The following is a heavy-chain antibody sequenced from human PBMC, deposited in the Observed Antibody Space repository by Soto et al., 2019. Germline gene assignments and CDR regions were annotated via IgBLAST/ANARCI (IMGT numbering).Heavy chain of an antibody. CDR2: IYYSGST. CDR1: GGSISSYY. D-gene: IGHD3-9*01. V-gene: IGHV4-59*01. Sequence: SETLSLTCTVSGGSISSYYWSWIRQPPGKGLEWIGYIYYSGSTNYNPSLKSRVTISVDTSKNQFSLKLSSVTAADTAVYYCARGRRYDILTGSSRPYYYYMDVWGKGTTVTVSS. J-gene: IGHJ6*03. CDR3: ARGRRYDILTGSSRPYYYYMDV.